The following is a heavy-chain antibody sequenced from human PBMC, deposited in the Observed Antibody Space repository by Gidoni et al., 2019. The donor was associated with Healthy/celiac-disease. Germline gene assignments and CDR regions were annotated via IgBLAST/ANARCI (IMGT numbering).Heavy chain of an antibody. Sequence: EVQLLESGGGLVQTGGSLRLSCAASGFTLSSCAMCWVRPAPGKGLGWVSAISGSGGSTYYADSVEGRFTISRDNSKNTLYLQMNSLRAEDTAVYYCAKEIYYSYGMDVWGQGTTVTVSS. CDR1: GFTLSSCA. CDR3: AKEIYYSYGMDV. V-gene: IGHV3-23*01. CDR2: ISGSGGST. J-gene: IGHJ6*02.